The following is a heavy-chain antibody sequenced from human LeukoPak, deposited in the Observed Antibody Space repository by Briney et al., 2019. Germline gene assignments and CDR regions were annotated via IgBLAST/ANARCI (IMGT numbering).Heavy chain of an antibody. CDR3: ARDYERFLEWLPLSP. CDR2: IYHSGST. Sequence: SETLSLTCTVSGGSISNGIYYWGWVRQPAGKGLEWIGYIYHSGSTYYNPSLKSRVTISVDRSKNQFSLKLSSVTAADTAVYYCARDYERFLEWLPLSPWGQGTLVTVSS. V-gene: IGHV4-39*07. CDR1: GGSISNGIYY. D-gene: IGHD3-3*01. J-gene: IGHJ5*02.